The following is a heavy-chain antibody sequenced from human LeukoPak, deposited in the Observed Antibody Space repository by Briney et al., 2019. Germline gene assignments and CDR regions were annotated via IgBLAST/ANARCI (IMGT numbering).Heavy chain of an antibody. CDR2: IGASGGST. D-gene: IGHD3-9*01. CDR3: AKAEGYDILTGLDY. J-gene: IGHJ4*02. V-gene: IGHV3-23*01. Sequence: SGGSLRLSCATSGFTFSSYAMSWVRQAPGKGLEWVSGIGASGGSTYYADSVKGRFTISRDNSKNTLYLQMNSLRTEDTAVYYCAKAEGYDILTGLDYWGQGTPVTVSS. CDR1: GFTFSSYA.